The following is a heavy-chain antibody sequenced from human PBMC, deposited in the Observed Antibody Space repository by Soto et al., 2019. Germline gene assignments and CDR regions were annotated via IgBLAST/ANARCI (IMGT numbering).Heavy chain of an antibody. CDR2: IVPIYRTA. J-gene: IGHJ4*02. CDR1: GGTFSSYR. Sequence: SVKVSCKASGGTFSSYRINWVRQAPGQGLEWVGGIVPIYRTADYAQKFQGRVTITADESARTSYMELRSLKSQDTAVYYCVRDSGAKLSSSWGQGTRVTVSS. D-gene: IGHD6-13*01. CDR3: VRDSGAKLSSS. V-gene: IGHV1-69*13.